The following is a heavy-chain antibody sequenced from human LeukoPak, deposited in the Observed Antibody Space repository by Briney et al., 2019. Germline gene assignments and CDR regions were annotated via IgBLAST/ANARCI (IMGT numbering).Heavy chain of an antibody. CDR1: GGSISSSSYY. CDR2: ISYSGST. Sequence: SETLSLTCTVPGGSISSSSYYWGWIRQPPGKGLEWIGSISYSGSTYYNPSLKSRVTISADTSKNQVSLKLTSVTAADTAVYYCARRYGDYNPDYWGQGTLVTVSS. D-gene: IGHD4-17*01. V-gene: IGHV4-39*01. CDR3: ARRYGDYNPDY. J-gene: IGHJ4*02.